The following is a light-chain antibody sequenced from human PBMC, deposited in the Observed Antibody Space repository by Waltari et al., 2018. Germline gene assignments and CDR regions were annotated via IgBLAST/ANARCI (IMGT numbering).Light chain of an antibody. CDR1: QSVSSN. J-gene: IGKJ1*01. CDR2: SAF. V-gene: IGKV3-15*01. Sequence: EIVMTQSPATLSVSPGDTATLSCRASQSVSSNLAWYQQKPGQAPRLLIYSAFTRATVIPARFSGSGSGTEFTLTITSMQSEDFAVYYCQQYNDWPPWTFGQGTRVEMK. CDR3: QQYNDWPPWT.